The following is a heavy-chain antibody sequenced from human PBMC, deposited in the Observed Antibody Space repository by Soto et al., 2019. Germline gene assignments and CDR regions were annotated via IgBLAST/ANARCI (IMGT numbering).Heavy chain of an antibody. V-gene: IGHV3-74*01. Sequence: EVQLVESGGGLVQPGGSLRLSCAASGFTFRTYWMQWARQAPGKGLEWVSRINNDGSSTDYADSVKGRFTISRDNARDTLYLQMNSLRAEDTATYYRAMGTMDVWGKGTTVTVSS. J-gene: IGHJ6*04. CDR3: AMGTMDV. CDR2: INNDGSST. CDR1: GFTFRTYW. D-gene: IGHD7-27*01.